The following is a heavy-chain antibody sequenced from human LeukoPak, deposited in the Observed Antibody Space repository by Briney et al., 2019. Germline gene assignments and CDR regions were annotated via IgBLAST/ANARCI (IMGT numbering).Heavy chain of an antibody. J-gene: IGHJ6*03. CDR2: IYPGDSDT. CDR3: ARASYYYYYMDV. CDR1: GHTFNNYW. Sequence: GESLKISCKGSGHTFNNYWIAWVRQMPGKGLEWMGIIYPGDSDTRYSPSFQGQVTISADKSISTAYLQWSSLKASDTAMYYCARASYYYYYMDVWGKGTTVTISS. V-gene: IGHV5-51*01.